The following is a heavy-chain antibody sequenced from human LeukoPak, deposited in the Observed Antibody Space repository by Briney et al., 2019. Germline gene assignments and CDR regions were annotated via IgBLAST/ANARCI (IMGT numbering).Heavy chain of an antibody. D-gene: IGHD3-22*01. CDR1: GFTFSSYW. CDR3: ARDWCYYDSSGEFDY. V-gene: IGHV3-7*01. CDR2: IKQDGSEK. Sequence: GGSLRLSCAASGFTFSSYWMSWVRQAPGKGLEWVANIKQDGSEKYYVDSVKGRFTISRDNAKNSLYLQMNSLRAEDTAVYYCARDWCYYDSSGEFDYWGQGTLVTVSS. J-gene: IGHJ4*02.